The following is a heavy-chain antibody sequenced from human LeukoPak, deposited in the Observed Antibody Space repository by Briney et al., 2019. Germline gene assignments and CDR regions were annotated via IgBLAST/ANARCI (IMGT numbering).Heavy chain of an antibody. D-gene: IGHD5-18*01. CDR1: GFTFSSYW. CDR2: ISDNEGTT. J-gene: IGHJ4*02. V-gene: IGHV3-23*01. CDR3: ARHDSFIPY. Sequence: PGGSLRLSCAASGFTFSSYWMHWVRQAPGKGLEWVSGISDNEGTTYYTDSVKGRFTISRDNTKNTVYLQMNNLRADDTAVYFCARHDSFIPYWGQGTLVTVSS.